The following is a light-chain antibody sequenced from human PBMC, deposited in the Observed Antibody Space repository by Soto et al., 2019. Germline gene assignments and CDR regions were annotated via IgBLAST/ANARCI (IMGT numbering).Light chain of an antibody. CDR1: QIVASTS. J-gene: IGKJ2*01. CDR3: DQYDGSPPYT. V-gene: IGKV3-20*01. Sequence: EIVLTQSPGTLSLSPGDRATLSCRASQIVASTSFAWYQQSPGQAPRLLIYAASTRASDVPDRFSGSGSGRDFTLSISSLEPEDVAVYYCDQYDGSPPYTFGQGTRLEIK. CDR2: AAS.